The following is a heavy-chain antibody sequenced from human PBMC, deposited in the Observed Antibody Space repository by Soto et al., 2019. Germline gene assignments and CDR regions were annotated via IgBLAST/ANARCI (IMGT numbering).Heavy chain of an antibody. CDR2: INPNSGGR. Sequence: QVQLVQSGAEVKKPGASVKVSCKASGYTFTGYYLHWVRQAPGQGLEWMGWINPNSGGRNYAQKFQDRVTKTRDTSISTAYMELSGMRSDDTAVYYCARPWSYSIDYWGQGTLVTVSS. CDR3: ARPWSYSIDY. J-gene: IGHJ4*02. CDR1: GYTFTGYY. V-gene: IGHV1-2*02. D-gene: IGHD1-26*01.